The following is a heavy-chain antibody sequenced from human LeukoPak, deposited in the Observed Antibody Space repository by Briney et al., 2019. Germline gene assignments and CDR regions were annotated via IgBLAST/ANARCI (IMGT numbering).Heavy chain of an antibody. V-gene: IGHV1-18*01. J-gene: IGHJ4*02. CDR3: ARDRVDYDRAGIDY. Sequence: ASVKVSCKASGYTFTSYGISWVRQAPGQALECMGWISAYNGNTNYAQKLQGRVTMTTDTSTSTAYMELRSLGSDDTAVYYCARDRVDYDRAGIDYWGQGTLVTVSS. D-gene: IGHD3-22*01. CDR2: ISAYNGNT. CDR1: GYTFTSYG.